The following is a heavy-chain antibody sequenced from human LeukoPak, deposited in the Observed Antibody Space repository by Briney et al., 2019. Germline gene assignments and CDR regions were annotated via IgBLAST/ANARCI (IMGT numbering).Heavy chain of an antibody. CDR2: INHSGST. J-gene: IGHJ5*02. CDR1: GGSFSGYY. Sequence: SETLSLTCAVYGGSFSGYYRSWIRQPPGKGLEWIGEINHSGSTNYTPSLKSRVTISVDTSKNQFSLKLSSVTAADTAVYYCASDGNGSGSYFNWFDPWGQGTLVTVSS. V-gene: IGHV4-34*01. D-gene: IGHD3-10*01. CDR3: ASDGNGSGSYFNWFDP.